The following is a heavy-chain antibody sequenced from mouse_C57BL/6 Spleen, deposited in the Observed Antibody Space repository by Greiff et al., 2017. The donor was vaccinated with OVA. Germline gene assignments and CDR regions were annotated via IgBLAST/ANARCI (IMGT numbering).Heavy chain of an antibody. D-gene: IGHD1-1*01. J-gene: IGHJ4*01. CDR1: GFNIKDYY. V-gene: IGHV14-2*01. Sequence: EVQRVESGAELVKPGASVKLSCTASGFNIKDYYMHWVKQRTEQGLEWIGRIDPEDGETKYAPKFQGKATITADTSSNTAYLQLSSLTSEDTAVYYCARPPYYYGSSRYYYAMDYWGQGTSVTVSS. CDR3: ARPPYYYGSSRYYYAMDY. CDR2: IDPEDGET.